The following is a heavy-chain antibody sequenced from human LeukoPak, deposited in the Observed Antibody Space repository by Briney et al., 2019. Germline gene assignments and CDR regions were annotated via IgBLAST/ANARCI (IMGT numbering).Heavy chain of an antibody. CDR2: ISYIGTT. D-gene: IGHD4-17*01. Sequence: PSETLSLTCAASDDSFSSHYWTWIRQPPGKGLEWIGYISYIGTTNYNPSLESRVTLSIDTSKNQFSLKLRSVTAADTAVYYCARDLVTVTKGFDIWGQGTMVSVSS. CDR3: ARDLVTVTKGFDI. V-gene: IGHV4-59*11. J-gene: IGHJ3*02. CDR1: DDSFSSHY.